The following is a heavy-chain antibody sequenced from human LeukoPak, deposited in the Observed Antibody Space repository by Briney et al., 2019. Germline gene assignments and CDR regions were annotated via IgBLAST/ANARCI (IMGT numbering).Heavy chain of an antibody. CDR1: GFSFSLYA. J-gene: IGHJ4*02. CDR3: ARDTYRPQLIDS. V-gene: IGHV3-48*04. D-gene: IGHD5-18*01. Sequence: GGSLRLSCAASGFSFSLYAMNWVRQAPGKGLEWISYIDSGSDNILHADSVRGRFAISRDNAKNTLYLEMNSLRAEDTAVYYCARDTYRPQLIDSWGQGTLVTVSS. CDR2: IDSGSDNI.